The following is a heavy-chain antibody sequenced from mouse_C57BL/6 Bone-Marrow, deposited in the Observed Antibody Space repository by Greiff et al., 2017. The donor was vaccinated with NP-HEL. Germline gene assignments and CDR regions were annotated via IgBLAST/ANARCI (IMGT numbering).Heavy chain of an antibody. J-gene: IGHJ4*01. Sequence: QVQLKESGAELARPGASVKLSCKASGYTFTSYGISWVKQRTGQGLEWIGEIYPRSGNTYYNEKFKGKATLTADKSSSTAYMELRSLTSEDSAVYFCARYGYDVGAMDYWGQGTSVTVSS. V-gene: IGHV1-81*01. CDR2: IYPRSGNT. CDR3: ARYGYDVGAMDY. D-gene: IGHD2-2*01. CDR1: GYTFTSYG.